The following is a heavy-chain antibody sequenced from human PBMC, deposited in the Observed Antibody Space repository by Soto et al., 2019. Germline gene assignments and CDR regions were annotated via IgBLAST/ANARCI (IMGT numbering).Heavy chain of an antibody. CDR2: ISYDGSNK. CDR1: GFTFSSYG. J-gene: IGHJ5*02. V-gene: IGHV3-30*03. D-gene: IGHD2-2*01. CDR3: ARSPDIVVVPAAMGFDP. Sequence: QVQLVESGGGVVQPGRSLRLSCAASGFTFSSYGMHWVRRAPGKGLEWVAVISYDGSNKYYADSVKGRFTISRDNSKNTLYLQMNSLRAEDTAVYYCARSPDIVVVPAAMGFDPWVQGTLVTVSS.